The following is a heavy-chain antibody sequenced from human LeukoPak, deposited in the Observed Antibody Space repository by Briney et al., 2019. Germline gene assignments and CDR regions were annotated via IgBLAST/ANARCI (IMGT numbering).Heavy chain of an antibody. Sequence: SETLSLTCTVSDGSISSYYWSWIRQPPGKGLEWIGYIYYRGGTNYIPSLRSRVTISVDTSKNQFSLRLSSVTAADTAVYYCARRAPYYDSSAYYGMHAFDIWGQGTMVTVSS. CDR3: ARRAPYYDSSAYYGMHAFDI. J-gene: IGHJ3*02. CDR2: IYYRGGT. V-gene: IGHV4-59*01. D-gene: IGHD3-22*01. CDR1: DGSISSYY.